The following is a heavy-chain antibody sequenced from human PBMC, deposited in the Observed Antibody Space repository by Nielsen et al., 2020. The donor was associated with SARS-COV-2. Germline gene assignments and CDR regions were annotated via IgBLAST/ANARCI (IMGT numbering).Heavy chain of an antibody. D-gene: IGHD3-9*01. V-gene: IGHV1-2*06. CDR3: ARSNDILTGYYYYYYYGMDV. J-gene: IGHJ6*02. CDR2: INPNSGGT. Sequence: WVRQAPGQGLEWMGRINPNSGGTNYAQKFQGRVTMTTDTSTSTAYMELRSLRSDDTAVYYCARSNDILTGYYYYYYYGMDVWGQGTTVTVSS.